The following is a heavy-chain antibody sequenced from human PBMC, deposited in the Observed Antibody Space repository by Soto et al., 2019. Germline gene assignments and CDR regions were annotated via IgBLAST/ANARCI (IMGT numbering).Heavy chain of an antibody. CDR3: ARGLSWRDFDY. V-gene: IGHV1-2*02. CDR2: INPSSGGT. CDR1: GYTFTDYY. D-gene: IGHD6-13*01. J-gene: IGHJ4*02. Sequence: QVQVVQSGAEMKKPGASVKVSCEASGYTFTDYYVQWVRQAPGQGLEWMGWINPSSGGTDYAQKFQGRVTMTRDTSSNTAYMEVSRLTYDDTTVYYCARGLSWRDFDYWGQGTPVTVSS.